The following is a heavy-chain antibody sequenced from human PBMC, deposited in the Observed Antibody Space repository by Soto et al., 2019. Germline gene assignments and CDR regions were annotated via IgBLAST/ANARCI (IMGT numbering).Heavy chain of an antibody. J-gene: IGHJ4*02. V-gene: IGHV4-30-2*01. CDR1: GGSISSGAYS. D-gene: IGHD3-10*01. CDR3: ARDIAFGESSLAY. Sequence: QLQLQESGSRLVKPSQTLSLTCAVSGGSISSGAYSWNWIRQPPGKGLEWLGYIHHSGTTYYNPSLESRLTKSLARSKNQFSLKLTSVTAADTAVYYCARDIAFGESSLAYWGQGTLVTVSS. CDR2: IHHSGTT.